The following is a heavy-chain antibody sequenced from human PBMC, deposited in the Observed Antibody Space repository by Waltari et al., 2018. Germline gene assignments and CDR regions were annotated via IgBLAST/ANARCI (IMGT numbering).Heavy chain of an antibody. J-gene: IGHJ4*02. Sequence: QVQLVQSGAEVKKPGASVRVSCKASGYTFTNYGISWVRQAPGQGLEWVGWVSAYNGGTKYAQKLQDRVTMTTDTSTSTAYMEVRSLRSDDTAVYYCARDSNSWLKTDYWGQGTLVTVSS. V-gene: IGHV1-18*01. CDR3: ARDSNSWLKTDY. CDR2: VSAYNGGT. D-gene: IGHD6-13*01. CDR1: GYTFTNYG.